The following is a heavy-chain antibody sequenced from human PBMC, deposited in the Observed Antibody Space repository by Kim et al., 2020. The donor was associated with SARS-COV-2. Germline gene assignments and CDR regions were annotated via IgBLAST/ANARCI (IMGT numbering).Heavy chain of an antibody. D-gene: IGHD6-19*01. CDR3: ARVEGWQASPPHLKNYYYYGMDV. V-gene: IGHV3-30*04. J-gene: IGHJ6*02. CDR2: ISYDGSNK. Sequence: GGSLRLSCAASGFTFSSYAMHWVRQAPGKGLEWVAVISYDGSNKYYADSVKGRFTISRDNSKNTLYLQMNSLRAEDTAVYYCARVEGWQASPPHLKNYYYYGMDVWGQGTTVTVSS. CDR1: GFTFSSYA.